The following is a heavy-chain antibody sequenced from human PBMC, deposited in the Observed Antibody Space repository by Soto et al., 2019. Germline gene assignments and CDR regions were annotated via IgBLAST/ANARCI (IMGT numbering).Heavy chain of an antibody. D-gene: IGHD3-3*01. V-gene: IGHV3-30-3*01. Sequence: QVQLVESGGGVVQPGRSLRLSCAASGFTFSSYAMHWVRQAPGKGLEWVAVISYDGSNKYYADSVKGRFTISRDNSKNTLHLQMNSLRAEDTAVYYCARDPDYDFWGHFDYWGQGTLVTVSS. J-gene: IGHJ4*02. CDR3: ARDPDYDFWGHFDY. CDR2: ISYDGSNK. CDR1: GFTFSSYA.